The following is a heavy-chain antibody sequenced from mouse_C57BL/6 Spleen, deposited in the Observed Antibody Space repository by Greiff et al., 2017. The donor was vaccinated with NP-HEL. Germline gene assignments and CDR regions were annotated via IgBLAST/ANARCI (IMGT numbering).Heavy chain of an antibody. V-gene: IGHV1-15*01. CDR2: IDPETGGT. Sequence: QVHVKQSGAELVRPGASVTLSCKASGYTFTDYEMHWVKQTPVHGLEWIGAIDPETGGTAYNQKFKGKAILTADKSSSTAYMELRSLTSEDSAVYYCTRGHDGGLYWYFDVWGTGTTVTVSS. CDR3: TRGHDGGLYWYFDV. D-gene: IGHD2-3*01. J-gene: IGHJ1*03. CDR1: GYTFTDYE.